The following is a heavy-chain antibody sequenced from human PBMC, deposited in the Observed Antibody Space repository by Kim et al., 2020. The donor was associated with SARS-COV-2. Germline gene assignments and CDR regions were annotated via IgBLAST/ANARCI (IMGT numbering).Heavy chain of an antibody. CDR2: ISYDGSNK. D-gene: IGHD2-21*02. J-gene: IGHJ4*01. Sequence: GGSLRLSCAASGFTFSSYGMHWVRQAPGKGLEWVAVISYDGSNKYYADSVKGRFTISRDNSKNTLYLQMNSLRAEDTAVYYCAKDSERVTPASAIDYWG. V-gene: IGHV3-30*18. CDR3: AKDSERVTPASAIDY. CDR1: GFTFSSYG.